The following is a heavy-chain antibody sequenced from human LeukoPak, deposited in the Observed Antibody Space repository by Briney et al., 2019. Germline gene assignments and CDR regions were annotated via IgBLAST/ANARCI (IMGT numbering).Heavy chain of an antibody. D-gene: IGHD2-2*01. CDR2: IYYSGST. V-gene: IGHV4-39*01. J-gene: IGHJ4*02. Sequence: PSGTLSLTCTVSGGSISSSSYYWGWIRQPPGKGLEWIGSIYYSGSTYYNPSLKSRVTISVDTSKNQFSLKLSSVTAADTAVYYCASLTDIVVVPAAIWGQGTLVTVSS. CDR1: GGSISSSSYY. CDR3: ASLTDIVVVPAAI.